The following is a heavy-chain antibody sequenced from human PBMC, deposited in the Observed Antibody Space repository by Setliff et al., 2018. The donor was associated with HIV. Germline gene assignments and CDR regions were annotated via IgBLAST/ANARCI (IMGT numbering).Heavy chain of an antibody. CDR2: MDPSNSYT. D-gene: IGHD3-10*01. V-gene: IGHV5-10-1*01. Sequence: AGESLKISCKGSGYNFANHYISWVRQKPGKGLEWMGKMDPSNSYTNYDPSFQGHVTMSADTSINTAYLHFNNLKASDSAIYYCARHGEEHPSSFFDPWGQGTLVTVSS. J-gene: IGHJ5*02. CDR1: GYNFANHY. CDR3: ARHGEEHPSSFFDP.